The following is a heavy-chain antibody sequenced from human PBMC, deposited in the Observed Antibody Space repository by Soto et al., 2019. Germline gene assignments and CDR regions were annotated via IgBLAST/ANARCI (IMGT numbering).Heavy chain of an antibody. CDR3: ARSVSFRYQLLKRGMDV. CDR2: IIPIFATA. CDR1: GGTFSSYA. J-gene: IGHJ6*02. Sequence: SVKVSCKASGGTFSSYAISWVRQAPGQGLEWMGGIIPIFATANYAQKFQGRVMITVDESTTTAYMDLSSLRSEDTAVYYCARSVSFRYQLLKRGMDVWGQGTTVTVSS. D-gene: IGHD2-2*01. V-gene: IGHV1-69*13.